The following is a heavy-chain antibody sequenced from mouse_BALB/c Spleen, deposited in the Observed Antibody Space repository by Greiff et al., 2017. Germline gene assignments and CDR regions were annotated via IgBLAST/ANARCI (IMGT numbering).Heavy chain of an antibody. CDR1: GYTFTSYW. CDR2: INPSTGYT. Sequence: QVQLKESGAELAKPGASVKMSCKASGYTFTSYWMHWVKQRPGQGLEWIGYINPSTGYTEYNQKFKDKATLTADKSSSTAYMQLSSLTSEDSAVYYCAIYGNYEAWFAYWGQGTLVTVSA. D-gene: IGHD2-1*01. J-gene: IGHJ3*01. CDR3: AIYGNYEAWFAY. V-gene: IGHV1-7*01.